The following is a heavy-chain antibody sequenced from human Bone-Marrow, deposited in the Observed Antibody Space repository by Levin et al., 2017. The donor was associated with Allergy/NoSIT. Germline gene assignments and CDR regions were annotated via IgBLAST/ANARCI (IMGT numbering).Heavy chain of an antibody. CDR2: ISGGGAST. CDR1: GFTFSSYA. J-gene: IGHJ5*02. D-gene: IGHD6-13*01. V-gene: IGHV3-23*01. Sequence: GESLKISCTASGFTFSSYAMSWVRQAPGKGLEWVSTISGGGASTYYADSVKGRFNISRDNSKSTLYLQMNSLRAEDTAIYYCARDRGTSWQNWFDPWGQGTLVTVSS. CDR3: ARDRGTSWQNWFDP.